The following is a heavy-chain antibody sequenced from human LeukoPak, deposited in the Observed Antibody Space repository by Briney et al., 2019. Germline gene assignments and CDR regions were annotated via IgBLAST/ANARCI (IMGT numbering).Heavy chain of an antibody. D-gene: IGHD3-3*01. CDR1: GGSISSSSYY. Sequence: SETLSLTCTVSGGSISSSSYYWGWIRQPPGKGLEWIGSIYYSGNTYYNASLKSRVTISVDTSKNQFSLKLSSVTAADTAVYYCARDLRVYDFWSGYTYYYYYMDVWGKGTTVTVSS. CDR3: ARDLRVYDFWSGYTYYYYYMDV. V-gene: IGHV4-39*07. CDR2: IYYSGNT. J-gene: IGHJ6*03.